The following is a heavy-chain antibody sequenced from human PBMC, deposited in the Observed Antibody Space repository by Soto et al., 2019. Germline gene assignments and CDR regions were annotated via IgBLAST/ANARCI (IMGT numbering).Heavy chain of an antibody. V-gene: IGHV4-59*11. CDR2: IYYNGNT. CDR1: GGSISTQY. Sequence: QVQLQESGPGLVKPSETLSLTCSVSGGSISTQYWSWSRQPPGTGLEWIGYIYYNGNTNYNPALRSGVTRSVYTSRSQITLKLTTVTAADTAVYYCTRANWYSEYWGQGALVTVSS. CDR3: TRANWYSEY. D-gene: IGHD7-27*01. J-gene: IGHJ4*02.